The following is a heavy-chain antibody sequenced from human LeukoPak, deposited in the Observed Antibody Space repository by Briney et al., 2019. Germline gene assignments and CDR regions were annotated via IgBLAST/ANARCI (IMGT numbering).Heavy chain of an antibody. CDR1: GYTFTSYG. J-gene: IGHJ4*02. D-gene: IGHD6-19*01. CDR2: ISAYNGST. V-gene: IGHV1-18*01. Sequence: ASVKVSCKASGYTFTSYGISWVRQAPGQGLEWMGWISAYNGSTNYAQKLQGRVTMTTDTSTSTAYMELRSLRSDDTAVYYCARDGVGSSGWYTLDYWGQGTLVTVSS. CDR3: ARDGVGSSGWYTLDY.